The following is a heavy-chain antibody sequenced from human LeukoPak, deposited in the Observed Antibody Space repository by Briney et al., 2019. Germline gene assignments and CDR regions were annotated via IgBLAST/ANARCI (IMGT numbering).Heavy chain of an antibody. CDR1: GFSLSTIGVS. V-gene: IGHV2-70*11. CDR3: ARTQALDYYYYYMDV. J-gene: IGHJ6*03. CDR2: IDWDDDK. Sequence: ESGPALVKPTQTLTLTCTFSGFSLSTIGVSVSWIRQPPGKALEWLPRIDWDDDKYYTTSLKTRLTISKDTSKNQVVLTMTNMDPMDTATHYCARTQALDYYYYYMDVWGKGTTVTVSS.